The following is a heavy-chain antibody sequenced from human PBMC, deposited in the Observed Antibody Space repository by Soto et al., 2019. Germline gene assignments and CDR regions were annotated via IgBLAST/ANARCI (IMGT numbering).Heavy chain of an antibody. CDR3: ARCPEWLLYRYPTGGWFDP. D-gene: IGHD3-3*01. CDR1: GGSISSGGYY. CDR2: IYYSGST. J-gene: IGHJ5*02. V-gene: IGHV4-31*03. Sequence: QVQLQESGPGLVKPSQTLSLTCTVSGGSISSGGYYWSWIRQHPGKGLEWIGYIYYSGSTYYNPSLKSRVTISVDTSKNQFSLKLSSVTAADTAVYCCARCPEWLLYRYPTGGWFDPWGQGTLVTVSS.